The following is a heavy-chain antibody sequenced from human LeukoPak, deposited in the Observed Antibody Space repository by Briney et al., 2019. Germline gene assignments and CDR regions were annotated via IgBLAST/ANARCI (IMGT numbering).Heavy chain of an antibody. Sequence: SVKGRFTISRDNAKNSLYLQMSSLRAEDTAVYYCARGREVSYFDYWGQGTLVTVSS. J-gene: IGHJ4*02. D-gene: IGHD5/OR15-5a*01. V-gene: IGHV3-11*05. CDR3: ARGREVSYFDY.